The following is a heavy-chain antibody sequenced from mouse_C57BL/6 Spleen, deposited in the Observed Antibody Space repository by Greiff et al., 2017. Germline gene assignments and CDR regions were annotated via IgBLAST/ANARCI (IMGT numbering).Heavy chain of an antibody. CDR2: INPSTGGT. CDR1: GYSFTGYY. D-gene: IGHD1-3*01. CDR3: ASKDVYAMDY. V-gene: IGHV1-42*01. J-gene: IGHJ4*01. Sequence: EVQLQQSGPELVKPGASVKISCKASGYSFTGYYMNWVKQSPEKSLEWIGEINPSTGGTSYNQKFKAKATLTVDKSSSTAYMQLKSLTSEDSAVYYCASKDVYAMDYWGQGTSVTVSS.